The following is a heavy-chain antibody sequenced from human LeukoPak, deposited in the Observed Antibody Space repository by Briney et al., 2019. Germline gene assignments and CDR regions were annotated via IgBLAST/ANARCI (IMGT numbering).Heavy chain of an antibody. V-gene: IGHV4-31*03. D-gene: IGHD3-16*02. CDR2: IYYSGST. J-gene: IGHJ3*02. CDR3: ARVTYYDYVWGSYRYDAFDI. Sequence: SQTLSLTCTVSGGSISSGGYYWSWIRQHPGKGLEWIGYIYYSGSTYYNPSLKSRVTISVDTSKNQFSLKLSSVTAADTAVYYCARVTYYDYVWGSYRYDAFDIWGQGTMVTVPS. CDR1: GGSISSGGYY.